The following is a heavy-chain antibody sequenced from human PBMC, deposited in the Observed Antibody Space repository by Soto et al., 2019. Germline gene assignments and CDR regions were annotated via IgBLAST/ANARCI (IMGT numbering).Heavy chain of an antibody. D-gene: IGHD1-26*01. J-gene: IGHJ3*02. CDR1: GGSISSSNW. CDR2: IYHSGST. Sequence: QVQLQESGPGLVKPSGTLSLTCAVSGGSISSSNWWSWVRQPPGKGLEWIGEIYHSGSTNYNPSLKSRVTITVDKTXNQFSLKLSSVTAADTAVYYCARFNSGSYYEAFDIWGQGTMVTVSS. V-gene: IGHV4-4*02. CDR3: ARFNSGSYYEAFDI.